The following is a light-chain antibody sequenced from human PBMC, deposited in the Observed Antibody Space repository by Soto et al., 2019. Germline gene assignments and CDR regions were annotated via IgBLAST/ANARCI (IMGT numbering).Light chain of an antibody. Sequence: QSALTQPASVSGSPGQSITISCTGTRSDVGGYNYVSWYQQHPGKAPKLLICDVTNRPSGVSNRFSGSKSGNTASLTISGLQTEDEADYYCSSFASSIPLVFGGGTKLTVL. J-gene: IGLJ2*01. CDR3: SSFASSIPLV. CDR1: RSDVGGYNY. V-gene: IGLV2-14*03. CDR2: DVT.